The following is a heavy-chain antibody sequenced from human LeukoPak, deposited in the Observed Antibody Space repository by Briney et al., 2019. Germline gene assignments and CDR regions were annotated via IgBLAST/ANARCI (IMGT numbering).Heavy chain of an antibody. D-gene: IGHD1-26*01. V-gene: IGHV1-69*05. CDR2: IIPIFGTA. Sequence: SVKVSCKASGGTFSSYAISWVRQAPGQGLEWMGGIIPIFGTANYAQKFQGRVTITTDESTSTAYMELSSLRSEDTAVYYRARGGVLHELIWGQGTLVTVSS. J-gene: IGHJ4*02. CDR1: GGTFSSYA. CDR3: ARGGVLHELI.